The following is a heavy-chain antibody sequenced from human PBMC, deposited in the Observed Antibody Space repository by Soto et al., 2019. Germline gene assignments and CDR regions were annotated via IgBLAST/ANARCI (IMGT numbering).Heavy chain of an antibody. D-gene: IGHD3-10*01. J-gene: IGHJ4*02. CDR2: ISSTTNYI. CDR3: SRESEDLTSKLYY. CDR1: DFTFPRYS. V-gene: IGHV3-21*01. Sequence: RGSLRLHCAASDFTFPRYSMNWVRQAPGERLARVSSISSTTNYIYYADSMKGRFSVSRYSAKNSVYLEMNSLSAEDPAVYDCSRESEDLTSKLYYWGQGTLVTDSS.